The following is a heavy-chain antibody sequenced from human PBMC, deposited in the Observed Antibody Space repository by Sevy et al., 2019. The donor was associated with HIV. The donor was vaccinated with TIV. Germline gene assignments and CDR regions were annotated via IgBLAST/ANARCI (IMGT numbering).Heavy chain of an antibody. D-gene: IGHD1-1*01. V-gene: IGHV3-30*03. CDR2: ASSDGSYT. CDR1: GFTFGTYG. Sequence: GGSLRLSCAASGFTFGTYGMHWVRQAPGKGLEWVAVASSDGSYTSYADSVKGRFTISRDNSRNTLYLQINNLRAGDTAVYYCARDGGYSPNWDNAYWGQGILLTVSS. CDR3: ARDGGYSPNWDNAY. J-gene: IGHJ4*02.